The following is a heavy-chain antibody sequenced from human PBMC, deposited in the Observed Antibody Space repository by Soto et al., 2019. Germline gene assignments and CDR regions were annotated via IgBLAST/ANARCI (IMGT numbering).Heavy chain of an antibody. J-gene: IGHJ6*03. CDR2: ISWNSGSI. CDR3: AKDSQDYFYMDV. Sequence: GGSLRLSCAGSGFTFDDYAMHWVRQAPGKGLEWVSGISWNSGSIGYADSVKGRFIISRENAKNSLYLQMNSLRAEDTAFYYCAKDSQDYFYMDVWGKGTTVTVSS. V-gene: IGHV3-9*01. CDR1: GFTFDDYA.